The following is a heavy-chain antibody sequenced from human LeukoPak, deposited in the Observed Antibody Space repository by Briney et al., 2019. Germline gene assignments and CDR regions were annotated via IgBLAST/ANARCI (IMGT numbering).Heavy chain of an antibody. J-gene: IGHJ5*01. CDR1: GFTFSDYY. CDR2: ISSSGGTI. Sequence: TGGSLRLSCAASGFTFSDYYMSWIRQAPGKGLEWVSYISSSGGTIYYADSVEGRFTISRDNAKNSLYLQMNSLRAEDTAVYYCVRLRRNSDRSYYYYYYDSWGQGILVTVSS. V-gene: IGHV3-11*04. CDR3: VRLRRNSDRSYYYYYYDS. D-gene: IGHD3-22*01.